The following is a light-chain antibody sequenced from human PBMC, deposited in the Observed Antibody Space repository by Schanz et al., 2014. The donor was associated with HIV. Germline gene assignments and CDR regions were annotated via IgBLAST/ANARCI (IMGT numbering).Light chain of an antibody. J-gene: IGKJ1*01. Sequence: PGERATLSCRTTQSISSDYLAWYQPRPGQPPRLLIYGASSRATGIPDRFSGSGSGTDFTLTISGLEPEDFAVYYCQQFGISPPWTFGQGTKVEI. CDR2: GAS. CDR3: QQFGISPPWT. V-gene: IGKV3-20*01. CDR1: QSISSDY.